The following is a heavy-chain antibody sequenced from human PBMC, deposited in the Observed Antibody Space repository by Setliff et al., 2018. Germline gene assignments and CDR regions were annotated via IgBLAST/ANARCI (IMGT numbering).Heavy chain of an antibody. CDR3: ARDDPNHYDVSGYSVGYFDY. Sequence: TLSLTCTVSDDSISSRHYYWSWIRQPAGKGLEWLGQIYTSWSTNYNPSLKGRATLSLDTSRNQFSLRLQSVTAADTAVYFCARDDPNHYDVSGYSVGYFDYWGLGTPVTVSS. V-gene: IGHV4-61*09. J-gene: IGHJ4*02. CDR2: IYTSWST. CDR1: DDSISSRHYY. D-gene: IGHD3-22*01.